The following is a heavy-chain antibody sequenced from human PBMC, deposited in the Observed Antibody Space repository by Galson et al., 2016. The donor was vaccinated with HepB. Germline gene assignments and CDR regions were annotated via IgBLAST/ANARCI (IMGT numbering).Heavy chain of an antibody. J-gene: IGHJ3*02. CDR3: ARASPLLWGKDAFDI. Sequence: SLRLSCAASGFTFSSYAMHWVRQAPGKGLEWVAVIAYDGSNKYYADSVKGRFTISRDNSKNTLSLQMNSLRAEDTAVYYCARASPLLWGKDAFDIWGQGTLVTVSS. V-gene: IGHV3-30-3*01. CDR1: GFTFSSYA. D-gene: IGHD3-16*01. CDR2: IAYDGSNK.